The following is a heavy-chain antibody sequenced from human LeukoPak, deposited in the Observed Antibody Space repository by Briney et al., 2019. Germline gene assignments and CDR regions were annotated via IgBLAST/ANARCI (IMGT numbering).Heavy chain of an antibody. CDR1: GYSISSGYY. D-gene: IGHD3-22*01. Sequence: SETLSLTCTVSGYSISSGYYWGWIRQPPGKGLEWIGSIYYSGSTYYNPSLKSRVTISVDTSKNQFSLKLSSVTAADTAVYYCARGVSGYYFSSFDYWGQGTLVTVSS. V-gene: IGHV4-38-2*02. CDR2: IYYSGST. J-gene: IGHJ4*02. CDR3: ARGVSGYYFSSFDY.